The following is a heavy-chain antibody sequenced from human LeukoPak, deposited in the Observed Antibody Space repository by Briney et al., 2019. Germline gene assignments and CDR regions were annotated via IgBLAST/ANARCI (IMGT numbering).Heavy chain of an antibody. CDR3: ARDTITRGLDY. V-gene: IGHV4-34*01. D-gene: IGHD3-10*01. J-gene: IGHJ4*02. CDR1: GGSFSGYY. CDR2: INHSGST. Sequence: SETLSLTCAVYGGSFSGYYWSWIRQPPGKGLEWTGEINHSGSTNYNPSLKSRVTMSVDTSKNQFSLKLTSVTAADTAVYFCARDTITRGLDYWGQGTLVTVSS.